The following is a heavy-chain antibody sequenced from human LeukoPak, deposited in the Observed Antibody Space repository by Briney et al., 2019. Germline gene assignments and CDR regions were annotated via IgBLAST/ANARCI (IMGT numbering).Heavy chain of an antibody. D-gene: IGHD3-10*01. CDR3: ARDSGYYYGSGSPPDDY. J-gene: IGHJ4*02. CDR1: GYTFTSYG. V-gene: IGHV1-18*01. Sequence: ASVKVSCKASGYTFTSYGISWVRQAPGQGLEWMGWISAYNGNTNYAQKLQGRVTMTTDTSTSTAYMELRSLRSDDTAVYYCARDSGYYYGSGSPPDDYWGQGTLVTVSS. CDR2: ISAYNGNT.